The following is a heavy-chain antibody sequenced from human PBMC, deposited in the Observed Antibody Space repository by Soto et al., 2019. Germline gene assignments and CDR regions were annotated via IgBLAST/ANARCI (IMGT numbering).Heavy chain of an antibody. J-gene: IGHJ3*02. CDR3: ARGAYCRGGSCYSSAFDI. D-gene: IGHD2-15*01. Sequence: ASVKVSCKASGYTFTSYGISWVRQAPGQGLEWMGWISAYNGNTNYAQKLQGRVTMTTDTSTSTAYMELRSLRSDDTAVYYCARGAYCRGGSCYSSAFDIWGKGTMVTV. V-gene: IGHV1-18*04. CDR1: GYTFTSYG. CDR2: ISAYNGNT.